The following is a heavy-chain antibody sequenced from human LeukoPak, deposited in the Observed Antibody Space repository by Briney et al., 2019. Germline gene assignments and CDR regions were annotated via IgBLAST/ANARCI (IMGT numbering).Heavy chain of an antibody. CDR1: GFTFGYAW. J-gene: IGHJ4*02. D-gene: IGHD2-15*01. V-gene: IGHV3-15*01. Sequence: PGGSLRLSCAASGFTFGYAWMSWVRQAPGKGLEWVGRIKNKADDGTTDYAAPVKGRFTISRDDSKNTLYLQMDSLKTEDTAVYYCFRHLVVPGAGADYWGQGTLVTVSS. CDR3: FRHLVVPGAGADY. CDR2: IKNKADDGTT.